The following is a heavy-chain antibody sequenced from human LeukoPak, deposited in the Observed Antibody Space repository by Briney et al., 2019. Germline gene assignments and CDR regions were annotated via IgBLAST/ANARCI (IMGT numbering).Heavy chain of an antibody. CDR3: AKDSTYYYDSSGYWAVYYYYYYGMDV. V-gene: IGHV3-23*01. CDR1: GFTFSSYA. J-gene: IGHJ6*02. Sequence: PGGSLRLSCAASGFTFSSYAMSWVRQAPGKGLEWVSAISGSGGSTYYADSVKGRFTISRDNSKNTLYLQMSSLRAEDTAVYYCAKDSTYYYDSSGYWAVYYYYYYGMDVWGQGTTVTVSS. CDR2: ISGSGGST. D-gene: IGHD3-22*01.